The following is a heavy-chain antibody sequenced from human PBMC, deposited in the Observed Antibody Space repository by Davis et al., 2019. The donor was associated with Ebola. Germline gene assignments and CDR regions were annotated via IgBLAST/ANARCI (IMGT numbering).Heavy chain of an antibody. CDR3: AKDGGKYPYWYFDL. Sequence: GESLKISRAASGFTFDFYALSWVRQAPGKGLEWVSGTTLSGASTYYADSVKGRFTISRDNPGTTLYLQMSNLRAEDTAVYYCAKDGGKYPYWYFDLWGRGTLVTVSS. D-gene: IGHD1-14*01. CDR1: GFTFDFYA. J-gene: IGHJ2*01. CDR2: TTLSGAST. V-gene: IGHV3-23*01.